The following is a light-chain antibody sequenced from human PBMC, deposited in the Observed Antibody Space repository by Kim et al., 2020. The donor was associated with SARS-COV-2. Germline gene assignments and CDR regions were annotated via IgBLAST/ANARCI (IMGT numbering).Light chain of an antibody. CDR1: QGVDSA. CDR2: DAS. Sequence: ASVGDRVTITCRASQGVDSALAWYQQRPGKPPELLIFDASSLRSGVPSRFSGSESGTDFTLAISSLQPEDSATYFCQQLHDSPFTFGGGTKVDIK. V-gene: IGKV1D-13*01. J-gene: IGKJ4*01. CDR3: QQLHDSPFT.